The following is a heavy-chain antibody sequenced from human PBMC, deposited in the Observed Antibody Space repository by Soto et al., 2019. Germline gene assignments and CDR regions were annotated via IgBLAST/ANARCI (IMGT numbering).Heavy chain of an antibody. J-gene: IGHJ6*02. D-gene: IGHD6-19*01. CDR1: GGSIRSGGYY. CDR2: IFYSGNT. V-gene: IGHV4-31*03. Sequence: SETLSLTCTVSGGSIRSGGYYWSWIRQHPGKGLEWIGYIFYSGNTYYNPSLKSRVTISVDTSKNQFSLKLSSVTAADTAVYYCARDSSGEPPYYYYYGMDVWGQGTTVTVSS. CDR3: ARDSSGEPPYYYYYGMDV.